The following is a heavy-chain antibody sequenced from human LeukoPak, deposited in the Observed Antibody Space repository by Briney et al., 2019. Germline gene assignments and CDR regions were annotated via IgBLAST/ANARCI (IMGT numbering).Heavy chain of an antibody. D-gene: IGHD4-17*01. Sequence: PGGSLRLSCAASGFTFSNCAIHWVRQAPGKGLEWVAVVSYDGSNKYYADSVKGRFTISRDNSKNTLSLRMNSLRAEDTAVYYCARGQGRDYGDYDWFDPWGQGTLVTVSS. CDR3: ARGQGRDYGDYDWFDP. V-gene: IGHV3-30*04. CDR1: GFTFSNCA. CDR2: VSYDGSNK. J-gene: IGHJ5*02.